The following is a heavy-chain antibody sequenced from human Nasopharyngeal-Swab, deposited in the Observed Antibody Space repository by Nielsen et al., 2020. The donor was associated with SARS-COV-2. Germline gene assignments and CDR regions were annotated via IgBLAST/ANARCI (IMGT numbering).Heavy chain of an antibody. D-gene: IGHD6-6*01. V-gene: IGHV4-34*01. J-gene: IGHJ6*02. Sequence: SQTLSLTCAVYGGSFNDFYWTWIRQSPGKGLEWIGEINHSGTTNYNPSLKSRVTISVDTSKNQFSLKLTSVTAADTAVYYCARALEYSRGMDVWGQGTTVTVSS. CDR1: GGSFNDFY. CDR3: ARALEYSRGMDV. CDR2: INHSGTT.